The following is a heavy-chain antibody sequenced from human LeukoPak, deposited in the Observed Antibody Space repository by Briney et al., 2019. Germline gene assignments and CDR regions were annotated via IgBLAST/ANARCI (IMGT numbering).Heavy chain of an antibody. CDR3: ARDNYDSPHDAFDI. CDR2: IYTSGST. CDR1: GGSISSYY. Sequence: SETLSLTCTVSGGSISSYYWSWIRQPAGKGLEWIGRIYTSGSTNYNPSLKSRVTMSVDTSKNQFSLKLSSVTAADTAVYYCARDNYDSPHDAFDIWGQGTMVTVSS. J-gene: IGHJ3*02. V-gene: IGHV4-4*07. D-gene: IGHD3-22*01.